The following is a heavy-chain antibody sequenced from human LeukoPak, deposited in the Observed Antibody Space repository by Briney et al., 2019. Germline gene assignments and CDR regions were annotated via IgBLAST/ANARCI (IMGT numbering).Heavy chain of an antibody. CDR3: ARDKSGVVTSYDAFDI. Sequence: QPGGSLRLSCAASGFTFSSYAMSWLRQAPGKGLEWVSAISGSGGSTYYADSVKGRFTISRDNSKNSLYLQMNSLRAEDTAVYYCARDKSGVVTSYDAFDIWGQGTMVNVSS. CDR1: GFTFSSYA. D-gene: IGHD3-3*01. J-gene: IGHJ3*02. CDR2: ISGSGGST. V-gene: IGHV3-23*01.